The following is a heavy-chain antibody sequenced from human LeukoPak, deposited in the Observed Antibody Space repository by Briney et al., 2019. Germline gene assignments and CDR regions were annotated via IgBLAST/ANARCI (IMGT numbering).Heavy chain of an antibody. CDR3: ARPVRDYYYMDV. Sequence: PSETLSLTCAVYGGSFSGYYWSWIRQPPGKGLEWIGEINHSGSTNYNPSLKSRVTISVDTSKNQFSLKLSSVTAADTAVYYCARPVRDYYYMDVWGKGTTVTISS. CDR1: GGSFSGYY. V-gene: IGHV4-34*01. J-gene: IGHJ6*03. CDR2: INHSGST. D-gene: IGHD3-10*01.